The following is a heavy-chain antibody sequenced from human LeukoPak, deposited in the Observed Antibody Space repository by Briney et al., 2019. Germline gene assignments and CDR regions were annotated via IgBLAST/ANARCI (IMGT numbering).Heavy chain of an antibody. D-gene: IGHD6-6*01. J-gene: IGHJ5*02. CDR3: ARRIAARRGNWFDP. Sequence: GGSLRLSCAASEFTFSGYWMNWVRQAPGKGPEWVANINQDGSEKHYVDSVKGRFTISRDNAKNSLFLQMNSLRVEDTAVFYCARRIAARRGNWFDPWGQGTLVTVSS. CDR2: INQDGSEK. V-gene: IGHV3-7*01. CDR1: EFTFSGYW.